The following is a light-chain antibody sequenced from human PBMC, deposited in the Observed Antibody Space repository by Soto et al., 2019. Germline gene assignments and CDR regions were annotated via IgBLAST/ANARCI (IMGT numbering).Light chain of an antibody. CDR3: SSYTTSNTRQIV. CDR2: DVS. CDR1: SSDVGGYNY. J-gene: IGLJ1*01. V-gene: IGLV2-14*03. Sequence: QSALTQPASVSGSPGQSITIACTGTSSDVGGYNYVSWYQHHPGKAPKLMIYDVSNRPSGVSNRFSGSKSGNTASLTISGLQPEDEADDYCSSYTTSNTRQIVLGTGTKVTVL.